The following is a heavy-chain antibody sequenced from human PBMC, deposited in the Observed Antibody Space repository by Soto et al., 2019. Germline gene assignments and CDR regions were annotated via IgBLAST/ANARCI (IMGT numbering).Heavy chain of an antibody. CDR3: AGHSSSWYRGPFDY. Sequence: PSETLSLTCTVSGGSISSYYWSWIRQPPGKGLEWIGYIYYSGSTNYNPSLKSRVTISVDTSKNQFSLKLSSVTAADTAVYYCAGHSSSWYRGPFDYWGQGTLVTVSS. CDR1: GGSISSYY. CDR2: IYYSGST. J-gene: IGHJ4*02. D-gene: IGHD6-13*01. V-gene: IGHV4-59*01.